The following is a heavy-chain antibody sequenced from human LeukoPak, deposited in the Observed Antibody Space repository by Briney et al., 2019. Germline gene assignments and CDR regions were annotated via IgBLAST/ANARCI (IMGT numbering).Heavy chain of an antibody. J-gene: IGHJ4*02. V-gene: IGHV4-59*01. CDR2: IYYSGST. CDR3: ARTVTYYYGSGSYFDY. Sequence: SETLSLTCTVSGGSISSYYWRWIRQPPGKGLEWIGYIYYSGSTNYNPSLKSRVTISVDTSKNQFSLKLSSVTAADTAVYYCARTVTYYYGSGSYFDYWGQGTLVTVSS. D-gene: IGHD3-10*01. CDR1: GGSISSYY.